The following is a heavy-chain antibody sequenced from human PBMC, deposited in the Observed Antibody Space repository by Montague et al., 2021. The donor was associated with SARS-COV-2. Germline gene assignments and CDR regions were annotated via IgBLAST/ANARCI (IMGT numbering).Heavy chain of an antibody. V-gene: IGHV4-34*01. J-gene: IGHJ3*02. CDR2: INQGGAP. CDR3: ARGRPVQGSFRHFDSISSGALDI. CDR1: RGSFSNYY. Sequence: SETLSLTCGVSRGSFSNYYWTWIRQSPGKGLEWIGEINQGGAPNYTPSLKSRVTISLDTSKKQISLKLNSVTVADTAVFFCARGRPVQGSFRHFDSISSGALDIWAQGSLVIVSS. D-gene: IGHD3-9*01.